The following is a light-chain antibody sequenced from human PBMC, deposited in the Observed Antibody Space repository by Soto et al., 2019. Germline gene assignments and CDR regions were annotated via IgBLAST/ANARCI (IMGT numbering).Light chain of an antibody. CDR3: QQYYTTLT. CDR1: QSVLLTSNNKNY. J-gene: IGKJ4*01. Sequence: DIVLTQSPDSLALSLGERATINCKSSQSVLLTSNNKNYIAWYQQKPGQPRKVLISCASTRESAVPDRLSGSGSGKDVTLIITSMQAEDVAVYYCQQYYTTLTFGGGIKVEIK. V-gene: IGKV4-1*01. CDR2: CAS.